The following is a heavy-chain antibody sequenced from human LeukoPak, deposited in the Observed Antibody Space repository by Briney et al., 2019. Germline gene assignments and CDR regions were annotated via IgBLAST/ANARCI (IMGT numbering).Heavy chain of an antibody. CDR1: GFTFSSYS. CDR2: ISSSSSYI. V-gene: IGHV3-21*04. D-gene: IGHD5-18*01. J-gene: IGHJ4*02. Sequence: GGSLRLSCAASGFTFSSYSMNWVRQAPGKGLEWVSSISSSSSYIYYADSVKGRFTISRDNAKNSLYLQMNSLRAEDTAVYYCARETAMGEIGLDYWGQGTLVTVSS. CDR3: ARETAMGEIGLDY.